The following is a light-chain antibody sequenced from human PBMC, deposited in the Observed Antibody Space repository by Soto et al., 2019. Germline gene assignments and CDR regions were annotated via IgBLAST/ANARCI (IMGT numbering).Light chain of an antibody. CDR1: QSIDNW. Sequence: DIQMTQSPSFVSASVGDRVTITCRASQSIDNWLAWYQQKPGKAPKLLIYDASTLESGVSSGFSGSGSGTEFTLTISSLRPDDFAVYYCQQYGNSRYTFGQGTKLEIK. CDR3: QQYGNSRYT. CDR2: DAS. J-gene: IGKJ2*01. V-gene: IGKV1-5*01.